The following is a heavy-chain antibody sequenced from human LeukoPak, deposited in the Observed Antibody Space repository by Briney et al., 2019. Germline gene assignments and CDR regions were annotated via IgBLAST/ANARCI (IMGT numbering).Heavy chain of an antibody. J-gene: IGHJ4*02. V-gene: IGHV4-34*01. CDR3: ARGQYYYDSSGYFFY. CDR2: INHSGST. D-gene: IGHD3-22*01. CDR1: GGSFSGYY. Sequence: SETLSLTCAVYGGSFSGYYWSWIRQPPGKGLEWIGEINHSGSTNYNPSLKSRVTISVDTSKNHFSLKLSSVTAADTAVYYCARGQYYYDSSGYFFYWGQGTLVTVSS.